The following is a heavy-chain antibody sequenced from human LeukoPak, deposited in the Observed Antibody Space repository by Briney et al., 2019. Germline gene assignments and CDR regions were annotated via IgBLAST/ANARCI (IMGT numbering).Heavy chain of an antibody. CDR3: AKAIGHSSGWYNFDY. CDR2: ISGSGGST. Sequence: LTGGSLRLSCAASGFTFSNYAMSWVRQAPGKGLEWVSSISGSGGSTYYADSVKGRFTISKDNSKNTLYLQMNGLRAEDTAVYYCAKAIGHSSGWYNFDYWGQGTLVTVSS. D-gene: IGHD6-19*01. V-gene: IGHV3-23*01. J-gene: IGHJ4*02. CDR1: GFTFSNYA.